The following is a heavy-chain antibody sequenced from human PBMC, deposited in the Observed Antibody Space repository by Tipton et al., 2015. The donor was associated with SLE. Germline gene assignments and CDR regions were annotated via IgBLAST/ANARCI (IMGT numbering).Heavy chain of an antibody. CDR3: AREGELAAAGTGEWFDP. V-gene: IGHV4-59*12. D-gene: IGHD6-13*01. CDR1: GGSISSYY. J-gene: IGHJ5*02. CDR2: IYYSGST. Sequence: LRLSCTVSGGSISSYYWSWIRQPPGKGLEWIGYIYYSGSTYYNPSLKSRVTVSVDPSKNQFSLKLSSVTAADTAVYYCAREGELAAAGTGEWFDPWGQGTLVTVSS.